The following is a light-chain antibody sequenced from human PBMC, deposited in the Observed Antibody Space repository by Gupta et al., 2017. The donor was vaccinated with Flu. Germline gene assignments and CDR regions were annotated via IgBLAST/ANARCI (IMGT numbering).Light chain of an antibody. CDR2: DAS. Sequence: DIQMTQSPSSLSASVGDRVTITCQASQDISNYLNWYQQKPGKAPKLLIYDASSLETGVPSRFSGSGSGTDFTFTISSLQPDDIATYYCQQYDNLFITFGGGTKVEIK. J-gene: IGKJ4*01. CDR1: QDISNY. CDR3: QQYDNLFIT. V-gene: IGKV1-33*01.